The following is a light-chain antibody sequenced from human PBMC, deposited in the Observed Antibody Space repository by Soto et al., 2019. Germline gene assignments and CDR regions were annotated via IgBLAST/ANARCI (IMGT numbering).Light chain of an antibody. J-gene: IGLJ2*01. CDR3: GSYAGSKGVV. CDR1: SSDVGGYNY. CDR2: DVS. Sequence: QSALTQPPSASGSPGQLVTISCTGTSSDVGGYNYVSWYQQHPGKAPKLLIHDVSKRPSGVPDRFSGSKSGNAASLTVSGLQAEDEADYYCGSYAGSKGVVFGGGTKLTVL. V-gene: IGLV2-8*01.